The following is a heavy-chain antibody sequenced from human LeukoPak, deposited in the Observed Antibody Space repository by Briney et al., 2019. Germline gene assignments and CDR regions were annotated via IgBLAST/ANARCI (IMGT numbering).Heavy chain of an antibody. CDR2: IYYSGST. Sequence: SETLSLTCTVSGGSISSYYWSWIRQPPGKGLEWIGSIYYSGSTYYNPSLKSRVTISVDTSKNQFSLKLSSVTAADTAVYYCARHYYGSGSYYNPFDYWGQGTLVTVSS. J-gene: IGHJ4*02. D-gene: IGHD3-10*01. CDR1: GGSISSYY. CDR3: ARHYYGSGSYYNPFDY. V-gene: IGHV4-59*08.